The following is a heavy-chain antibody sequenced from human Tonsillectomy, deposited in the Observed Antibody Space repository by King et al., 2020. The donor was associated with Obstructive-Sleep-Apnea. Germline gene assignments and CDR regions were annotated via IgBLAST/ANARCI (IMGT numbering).Heavy chain of an antibody. J-gene: IGHJ6*02. CDR1: GGSLSGYS. V-gene: IGHV4-34*01. Sequence: VQLQQWGAGLLKPSETLSLTCAVYGGSLSGYSWSWIRQTPGKGLQWLGEINHSGSTNYNPSVRSRLTISVDMSNNHFSLMLRSVTAADTAVYHCARATQKYCGGGSCFFRIKYTYGMDVWGQGTTVTVSS. CDR2: INHSGST. CDR3: ARATQKYCGGGSCFFRIKYTYGMDV. D-gene: IGHD2-15*01.